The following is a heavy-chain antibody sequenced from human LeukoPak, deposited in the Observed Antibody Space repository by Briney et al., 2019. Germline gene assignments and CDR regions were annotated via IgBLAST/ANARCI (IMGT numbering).Heavy chain of an antibody. V-gene: IGHV1-46*01. CDR1: GYTFTSYY. Sequence: GASVKVSCKASGYTFTSYYMHWVRQAPGQGLEWMGIINPSGGSTSYAQKFQGRVTMTRDTSTSTVYMELSSLRSEDTAVYYCAASNSSGWPFDYWGQGTLVTVSS. J-gene: IGHJ4*02. D-gene: IGHD6-25*01. CDR3: AASNSSGWPFDY. CDR2: INPSGGST.